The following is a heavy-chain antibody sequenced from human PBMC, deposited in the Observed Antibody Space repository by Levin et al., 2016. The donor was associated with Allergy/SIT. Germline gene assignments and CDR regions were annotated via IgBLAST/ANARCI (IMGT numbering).Heavy chain of an antibody. J-gene: IGHJ4*02. CDR3: TTDYDILTGYNQKRDY. V-gene: IGHV3-15*01. D-gene: IGHD3-9*01. Sequence: VRQAPGKGLEWVGRIKSKTDGGTTDYAAPVKGRFTISRDDSKNTLYLQMNSLKTEDTAVYYCTTDYDILTGYNQKRDYWGQGTLVTAPQ. CDR2: IKSKTDGGTT.